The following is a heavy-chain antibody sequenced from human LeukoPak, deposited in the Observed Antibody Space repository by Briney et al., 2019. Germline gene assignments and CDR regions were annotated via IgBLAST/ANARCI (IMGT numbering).Heavy chain of an antibody. CDR1: GFTFSTHG. CDR3: ARETPYDYVWGSYRYNYYMDV. V-gene: IGHV3-53*01. CDR2: IYSGGST. D-gene: IGHD3-16*02. Sequence: GGSLRLSCLGSGFTFSTHGMNWVRQAPGKGLEWVSVIYSGGSTYYADSVKGRFTISRDNSKNTLYLQMNSLRAEDTAVYYCARETPYDYVWGSYRYNYYMDVWGKGTTVTISS. J-gene: IGHJ6*03.